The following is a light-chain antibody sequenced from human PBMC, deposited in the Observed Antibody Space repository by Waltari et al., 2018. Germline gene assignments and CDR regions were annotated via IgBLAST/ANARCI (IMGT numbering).Light chain of an antibody. CDR2: EGS. Sequence: QSALTQPASLSGSPGQSITISCTGTSRAVGSSNLVSWYQQHPGKAPKIIIYEGSKRPSGVSKRFAGSKSCNTASLTLSVLQAEDEADYHCCSYAGGSAFVVFGGGTKLTVL. J-gene: IGLJ2*01. CDR1: SRAVGSSNL. CDR3: CSYAGGSAFVV. V-gene: IGLV2-23*03.